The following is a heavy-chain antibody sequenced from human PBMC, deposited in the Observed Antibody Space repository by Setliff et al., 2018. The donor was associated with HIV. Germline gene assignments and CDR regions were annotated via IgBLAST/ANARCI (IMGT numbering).Heavy chain of an antibody. J-gene: IGHJ4*02. D-gene: IGHD2-2*01. V-gene: IGHV3-48*01. CDR3: TADPYYFDS. Sequence: PGGSLRLSCAASGFTFSSYNMNWVRQAPGKGLEWISYIRSDSDTIYYADSVKGRFPISRDNAKNSLYLQMNSLRAEDTAVYYCTADPYYFDSWGQGTLVTVSS. CDR2: IRSDSDTI. CDR1: GFTFSSYN.